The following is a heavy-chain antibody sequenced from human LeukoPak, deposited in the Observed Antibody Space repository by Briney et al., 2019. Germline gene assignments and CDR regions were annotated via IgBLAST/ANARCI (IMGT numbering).Heavy chain of an antibody. CDR3: ARVQWELLYPDY. J-gene: IGHJ4*02. Sequence: GGSLRLSCAASGFTFSSYAMHWVRQAPGKGLEWVALISYDESYRYYADSVKGRFTISRDNSKNTLYLQMNSLRAEDTAIYYCARVQWELLYPDYWGQGTLVTVSS. CDR1: GFTFSSYA. D-gene: IGHD1-26*01. V-gene: IGHV3-30-3*01. CDR2: ISYDESYR.